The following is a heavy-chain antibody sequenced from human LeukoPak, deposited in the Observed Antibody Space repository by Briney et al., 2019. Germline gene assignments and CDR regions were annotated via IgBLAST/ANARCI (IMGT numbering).Heavy chain of an antibody. CDR3: ARELYPQPEVLLWFGELDAFDI. CDR1: GYTFTSYG. V-gene: IGHV1-18*01. CDR2: ISAYNGNT. D-gene: IGHD3-10*01. Sequence: GASVKVSCKASGYTFTSYGISWVRQAPGQGLEWMGWISAYNGNTNYAQKLQGRVTMTTDTSTSTAYMELRSLRSDDTAVYYCARELYPQPEVLLWFGELDAFDIWGQGTMVTVSS. J-gene: IGHJ3*02.